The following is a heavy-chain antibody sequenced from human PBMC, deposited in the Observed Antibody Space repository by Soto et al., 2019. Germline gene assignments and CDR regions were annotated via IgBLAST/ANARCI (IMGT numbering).Heavy chain of an antibody. V-gene: IGHV3-74*01. CDR3: AREYDFWSCYYGYFDY. Sequence: GGSLRLSCAASGFTFSSYWMHWVRQAPGKGLVWVSRINSDGSSTSYADSVKGRFTISRDNAKNTLYLQMNSLRAEDTAVYYCAREYDFWSCYYGYFDYWGQGTLVTVSS. CDR1: GFTFSSYW. J-gene: IGHJ4*02. CDR2: INSDGSST. D-gene: IGHD3-3*01.